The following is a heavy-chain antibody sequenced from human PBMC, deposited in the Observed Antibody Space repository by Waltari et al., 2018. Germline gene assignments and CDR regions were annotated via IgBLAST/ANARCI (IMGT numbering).Heavy chain of an antibody. CDR2: IIPNSGGT. J-gene: IGHJ3*02. D-gene: IGHD1-1*01. V-gene: IGHV1-2*02. Sequence: VQLVQSGAEVKKPGASVTVSCKASGYTFTGYYMHWVRQAPGQGLEWMGWIIPNSGGTNYAHNFQGRVTITRDRSTSTAYIELNGLRSDDTAVYYCARDSGVTTAAFDIWGQGTMVTVSS. CDR1: GYTFTGYY. CDR3: ARDSGVTTAAFDI.